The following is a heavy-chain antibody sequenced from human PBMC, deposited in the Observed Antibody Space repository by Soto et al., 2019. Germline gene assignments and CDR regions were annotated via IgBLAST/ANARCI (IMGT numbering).Heavy chain of an antibody. Sequence: QEKLQQWGAGLLKPSETLSLTCAVNGGSFSDYSWSWIRQPPGKRLEWIGEINISGGTNYNPSLKSRVTISVDTSKNEFSLKLTSVTAAETAVYYCARGVATIRDWGLGTLVTVSS. J-gene: IGHJ4*02. CDR2: INISGGT. CDR3: ARGVATIRD. V-gene: IGHV4-34*02. CDR1: GGSFSDYS. D-gene: IGHD5-12*01.